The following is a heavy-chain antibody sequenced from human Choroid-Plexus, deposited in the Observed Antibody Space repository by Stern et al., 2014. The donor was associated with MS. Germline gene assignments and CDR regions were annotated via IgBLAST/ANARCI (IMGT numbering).Heavy chain of an antibody. Sequence: VQLVESGPGLVKPSETLSLTCTVSGASISSYFWSWIRQPPGKGLEWIGYTFFSGSTNYNPSLKSRVSISVDKSKNQFALKLSSVTAADTAVYYCARVNLMVIDNSRSGSLDSWGQGTLVTVSP. CDR1: GASISSYF. D-gene: IGHD3-10*01. CDR3: ARVNLMVIDNSRSGSLDS. J-gene: IGHJ4*02. V-gene: IGHV4-59*01. CDR2: TFFSGST.